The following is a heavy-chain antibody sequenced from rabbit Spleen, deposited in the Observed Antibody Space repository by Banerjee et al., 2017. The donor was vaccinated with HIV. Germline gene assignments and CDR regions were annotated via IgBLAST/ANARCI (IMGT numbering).Heavy chain of an antibody. D-gene: IGHD3-1*01. V-gene: IGHV1S45*01. CDR1: GFSFSSSYY. CDR2: IGTGSSGST. Sequence: QEQLVESGGGLVQPEGSLTLTCKAAGFSFSSSYYMCWVRQAPGKGLEWIGCIGTGSSGSTYYASWAKGRFTISKTSSTTVTLQMTSLTAADTATYFCASDRDPNDRAIGDGFKLWGPGTLVTVS. CDR3: ASDRDPNDRAIGDGFKL. J-gene: IGHJ4*01.